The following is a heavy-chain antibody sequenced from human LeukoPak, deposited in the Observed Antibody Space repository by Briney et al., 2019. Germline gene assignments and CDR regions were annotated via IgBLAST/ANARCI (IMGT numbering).Heavy chain of an antibody. CDR3: AKDNYDYGDYDGGDY. CDR1: GFTFSSYG. CDR2: IRYDGSNK. Sequence: PGGSLRLPCVASGFTFSSYGMHWVRQPPGKGLEWVAFIRYDGSNKYYADSVKGRLTISRDNSRDTLHLQMNSLRAEDTAVYYCAKDNYDYGDYDGGDYWGQGTLVTVSS. J-gene: IGHJ4*02. D-gene: IGHD4-17*01. V-gene: IGHV3-30*02.